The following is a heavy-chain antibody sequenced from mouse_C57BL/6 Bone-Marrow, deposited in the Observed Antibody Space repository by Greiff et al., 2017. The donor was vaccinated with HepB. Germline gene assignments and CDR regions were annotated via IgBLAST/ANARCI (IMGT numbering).Heavy chain of an antibody. CDR2: IYPRDGST. D-gene: IGHD1-1*01. CDR3: ARGYDGRSVAE. CDR1: GYTFTDHT. Sequence: QVHVKQSDAELVKPGASVKISCKVSGYTFTDHTIHWMKQRPEQGLEWIGYIYPRDGSTKYNEKFKGKATLTADKSSSTADMQLNSLTSEDAAVYVWARGYDGRSVAEWGQGTRVTVSA. V-gene: IGHV1-78*01. J-gene: IGHJ3*01.